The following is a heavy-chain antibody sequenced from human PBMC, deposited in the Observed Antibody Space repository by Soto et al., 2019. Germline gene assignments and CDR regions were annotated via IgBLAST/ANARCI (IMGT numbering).Heavy chain of an antibody. Sequence: QVQLVQSGAEVKKPGASVKVSCRASGYTFTTYGISWVRQAPGQGLEWMGWISAYNGNTNYAQKLQGRVTMTTDTSTSTAYMELRSLRSEDTAVYYCARDQPMAVGVVEGQFFGPWGQGTLVTVSS. V-gene: IGHV1-18*01. CDR2: ISAYNGNT. CDR3: ARDQPMAVGVVEGQFFGP. CDR1: GYTFTTYG. D-gene: IGHD3-3*01. J-gene: IGHJ5*02.